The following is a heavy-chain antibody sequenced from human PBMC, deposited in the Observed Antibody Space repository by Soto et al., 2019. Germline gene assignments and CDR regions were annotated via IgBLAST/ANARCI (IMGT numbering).Heavy chain of an antibody. V-gene: IGHV4-34*01. CDR3: AIEKLVFGVVIRLGHYYYGMDV. D-gene: IGHD3-3*01. Sequence: SETLSLTCAVYGGSFSGYYWSWIRQPPGKGLEWIGEINHSGSTNYNPSLKSRVTISVDTSENQFSLKLSSVTAADTAVYYCAIEKLVFGVVIRLGHYYYGMDVWGQGTTVTVSS. CDR1: GGSFSGYY. J-gene: IGHJ6*02. CDR2: INHSGST.